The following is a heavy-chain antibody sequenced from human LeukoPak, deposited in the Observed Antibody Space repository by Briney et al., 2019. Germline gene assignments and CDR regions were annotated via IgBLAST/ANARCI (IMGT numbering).Heavy chain of an antibody. J-gene: IGHJ4*02. V-gene: IGHV4-59*01. CDR1: GGSISSYY. CDR2: IYYTRST. Sequence: SETLSLTCTVSGGSISSYYWSWIRQPPGKGLEWIGYIYYTRSTHYNPSLKSRVTISVDTSKNQFSLKLSSVTAADTAVYYCARELWFDYWGQGTLVTVSS. D-gene: IGHD5-18*01. CDR3: ARELWFDY.